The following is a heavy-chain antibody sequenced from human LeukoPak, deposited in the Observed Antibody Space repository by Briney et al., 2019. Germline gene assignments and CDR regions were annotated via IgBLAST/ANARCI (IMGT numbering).Heavy chain of an antibody. V-gene: IGHV3-21*01. Sequence: GGSLRLSCAASGFTFGSFAMTWVRQAPGKGLEWVSSIVGSSSTYYADSLKGRFTISRDNAKNSLYLQMNSLRAEDTAVYYCARIGAGSSRDYWGQGTLVTVPS. CDR3: ARIGAGSSRDY. CDR2: IVGSSST. J-gene: IGHJ4*02. D-gene: IGHD6-13*01. CDR1: GFTFGSFA.